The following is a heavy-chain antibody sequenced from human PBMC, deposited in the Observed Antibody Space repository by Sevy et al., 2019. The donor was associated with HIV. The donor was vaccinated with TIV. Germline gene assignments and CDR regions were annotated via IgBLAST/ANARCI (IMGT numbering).Heavy chain of an antibody. V-gene: IGHV3-15*01. CDR2: IKNNTDGGTT. J-gene: IGHJ5*02. CDR1: GFTFSKAW. CDR3: TTLYIELTTPSIP. Sequence: KQLGSLRLSCVGSGFTFSKAWMSWVRQAQGKGLEWVGLIKNNTDGGTTNYAAPVKGRFTISRDDSKNTVYLQMNSLKTEDTAVYYCTTLYIELTTPSIPWGQGTLVTVSS. D-gene: IGHD4-4*01.